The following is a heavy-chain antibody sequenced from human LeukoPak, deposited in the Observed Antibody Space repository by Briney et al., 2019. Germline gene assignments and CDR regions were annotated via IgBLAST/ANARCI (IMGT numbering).Heavy chain of an antibody. D-gene: IGHD1-26*01. Sequence: SETLSLTCTVSGYSISSGYYWGWIRQPPGKGLEWIGSIYHSGSTYYNPSLRSRVTISVDTSKNQFSLKLSSVTAADTAVYYCAREPIVGAPRTFDIWGQGTMVTVSS. J-gene: IGHJ3*02. V-gene: IGHV4-38-2*02. CDR3: AREPIVGAPRTFDI. CDR2: IYHSGST. CDR1: GYSISSGYY.